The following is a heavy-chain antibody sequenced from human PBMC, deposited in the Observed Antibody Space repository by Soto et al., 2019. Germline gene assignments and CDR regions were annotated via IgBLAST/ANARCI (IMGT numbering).Heavy chain of an antibody. D-gene: IGHD3-10*01. Sequence: GGSLRLSCAASGFTVSSNYMSWVRQAPGKGLEWVSVIYSGGSTYYADSVKGRFTISRDNSKNTLYLQMNSLRAEDTAVYYCARSFGAYYYGSGSSYFDYWGQGTLVTVSS. V-gene: IGHV3-53*01. CDR2: IYSGGST. CDR3: ARSFGAYYYGSGSSYFDY. CDR1: GFTVSSNY. J-gene: IGHJ4*02.